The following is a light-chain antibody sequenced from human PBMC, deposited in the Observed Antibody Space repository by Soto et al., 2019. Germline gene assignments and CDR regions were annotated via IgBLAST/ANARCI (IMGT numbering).Light chain of an antibody. Sequence: IVLTQSPGTLSLSPGERATLSCRASQSVSSSYLAWYQQKPGQAPRLLIYAASSRATGIPDRFSASGSGTAFTLTISRLEPEDFAVYYCQQYGSSPYTFGQGTKLEIK. CDR3: QQYGSSPYT. CDR2: AAS. V-gene: IGKV3-20*01. CDR1: QSVSSSY. J-gene: IGKJ2*01.